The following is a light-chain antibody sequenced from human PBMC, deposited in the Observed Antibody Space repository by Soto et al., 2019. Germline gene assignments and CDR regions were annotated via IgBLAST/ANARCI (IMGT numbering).Light chain of an antibody. CDR1: QSISGSH. CDR3: QQYGGSPRT. CDR2: GSS. V-gene: IGKV3-20*01. J-gene: IGKJ1*01. Sequence: EIVLTQSPGTLSLSPGETATLSCRTSQSISGSHLAWYQQKPGQAPRLLLSGSSNRATGIPDRFSGGGSETDFTLTISRLEPEDFAVYYCQQYGGSPRTFGQGTKVDIK.